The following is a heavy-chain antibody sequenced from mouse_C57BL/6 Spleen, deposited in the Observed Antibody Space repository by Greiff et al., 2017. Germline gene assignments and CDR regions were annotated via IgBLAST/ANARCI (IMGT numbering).Heavy chain of an antibody. J-gene: IGHJ3*01. CDR2: IDPANGNT. V-gene: IGHV14-3*01. D-gene: IGHD1-1*01. CDR3: ARPFYGSSYGFAY. CDR1: GFNIKNTY. Sequence: VQLQQSVAELVRPGASVKLSCTASGFNIKNTYMHWVKQRPEQGLEWIGRIDPANGNTKYAPKLQGTATITADTSSNTAYLQLSSLTSEDTAIYYCARPFYGSSYGFAYWGQGTLVTVSA.